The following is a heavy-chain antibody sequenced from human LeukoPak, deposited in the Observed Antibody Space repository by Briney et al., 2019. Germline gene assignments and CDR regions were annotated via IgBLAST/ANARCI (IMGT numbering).Heavy chain of an antibody. CDR1: GFTFSNYA. D-gene: IGHD3-10*01. CDR2: ISYDGSNK. CDR3: ARDGRGRGVPDY. J-gene: IGHJ4*02. Sequence: GGSLRLSCAASGFTFSNYAMYWVRQAPGKGLEWVTFISYDGSNKYYADSVKGRFTISRDNSKNTLHLQMNSLRPEDTGVFYCARDGRGRGVPDYWGQGTLVTVSS. V-gene: IGHV3-30-3*01.